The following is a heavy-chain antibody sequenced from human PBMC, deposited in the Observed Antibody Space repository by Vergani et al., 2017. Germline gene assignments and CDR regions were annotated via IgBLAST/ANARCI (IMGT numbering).Heavy chain of an antibody. D-gene: IGHD4-17*01. J-gene: IGHJ3*02. V-gene: IGHV3-66*02. Sequence: EVQLVESGGGLVQPGRSLRLSCAASGFTFDDYAMHWVRQAPGKGLEWVSGIYSGGSTYYADSVKGRFTISRDNSKNTLYLQMNSLRAEDTAVYYCARDGAGDYVDAFDIWGQGTMVTVSS. CDR3: ARDGAGDYVDAFDI. CDR2: IYSGGST. CDR1: GFTFDDYA.